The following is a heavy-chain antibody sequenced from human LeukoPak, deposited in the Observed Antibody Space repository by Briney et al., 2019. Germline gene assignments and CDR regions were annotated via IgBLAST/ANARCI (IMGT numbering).Heavy chain of an antibody. J-gene: IGHJ4*02. V-gene: IGHV4-34*01. CDR2: INHSGST. D-gene: IGHD4-17*01. Sequence: SETLSLTCAVYGGSFSGYYWSWIRQPPGKGLEWIGEINHSGSTNYNPSLKSRLTISVDTSKNQCSLKLSSVTAADTAVYYRARVLYGDYDYGGQETLVTVSS. CDR1: GGSFSGYY. CDR3: ARVLYGDYDY.